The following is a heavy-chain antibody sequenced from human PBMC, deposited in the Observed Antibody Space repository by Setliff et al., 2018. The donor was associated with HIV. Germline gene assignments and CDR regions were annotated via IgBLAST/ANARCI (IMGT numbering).Heavy chain of an antibody. Sequence: ASVKVSCKTSGYSFTTYFMHWVRQAPGKGLEWMGRVDPEDGETIYAERFRGRISLTVDKSTGTAYMELNRLRSEDTAVYYCGTVRIAVPDDFDFWGQGTLVTVSS. J-gene: IGHJ4*02. CDR1: GYSFTTYF. CDR2: VDPEDGET. CDR3: GTVRIAVPDDFDF. D-gene: IGHD6-19*01. V-gene: IGHV1-69-2*01.